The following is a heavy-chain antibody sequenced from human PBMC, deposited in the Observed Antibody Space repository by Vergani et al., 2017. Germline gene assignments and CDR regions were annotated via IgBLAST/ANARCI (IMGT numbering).Heavy chain of an antibody. V-gene: IGHV1-46*01. CDR1: GYTFTSYY. CDR3: ARSYDFHGMDV. CDR2: INPSGGST. D-gene: IGHD3-3*01. J-gene: IGHJ6*02. Sequence: QVQLVQSGAEVKKPGASVKVSCKASGYTFTSYYMHWVRQAPGQGLEWMGIINPSGGSTSYAQKFQGRVTISADKSISTAYLQWSSLKASDTAMYYCARSYDFHGMDVWGQGTTVTVSS.